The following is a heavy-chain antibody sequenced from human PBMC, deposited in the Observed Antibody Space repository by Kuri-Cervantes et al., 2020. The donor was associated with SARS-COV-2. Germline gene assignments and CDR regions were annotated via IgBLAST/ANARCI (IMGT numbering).Heavy chain of an antibody. CDR1: GGSISSSDW. Sequence: SETLSLTCAVSGGSISSSDWWSWIRQPPGKGLEWIGEIYHSGSTNYNPSLKSRVTISVDKSKNQFSLKLSSVTAADTAVYYCARARRITIFGVVGWFDPWGQGTLVTVSS. V-gene: IGHV4-4*02. J-gene: IGHJ5*02. D-gene: IGHD3-3*01. CDR2: IYHSGST. CDR3: ARARRITIFGVVGWFDP.